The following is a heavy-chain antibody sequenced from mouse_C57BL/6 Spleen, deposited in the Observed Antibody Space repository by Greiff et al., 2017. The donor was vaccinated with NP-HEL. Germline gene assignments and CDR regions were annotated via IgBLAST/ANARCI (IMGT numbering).Heavy chain of an antibody. Sequence: EVKVVESGGGLVKPGGSLKLSCAASGFTFSSYTMSWVRQTPEKRLEWVATISGGGGNTYYPDSVKGRFTISRDNAKNTLYLQMSSLRSEDTALYYCARSTMVTFDYWGQGTTLTVSS. V-gene: IGHV5-9*01. D-gene: IGHD2-2*01. CDR1: GFTFSSYT. CDR3: ARSTMVTFDY. J-gene: IGHJ2*01. CDR2: ISGGGGNT.